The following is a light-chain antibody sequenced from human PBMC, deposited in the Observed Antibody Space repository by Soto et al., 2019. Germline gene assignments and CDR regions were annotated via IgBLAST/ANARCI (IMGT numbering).Light chain of an antibody. J-gene: IGKJ3*01. CDR3: QQRSTWLFT. V-gene: IGKV3-11*01. CDR2: AAS. CDR1: QSVSNY. Sequence: EIVLTQSPATLSLSPGDRATLSCRASQSVSNYLAWYQQKPGQAPRLLIYAASNRATGIPARFSGSVSRTDFTLTISSLDPEVFAVYYCQQRSTWLFTFGPGTKVDTK.